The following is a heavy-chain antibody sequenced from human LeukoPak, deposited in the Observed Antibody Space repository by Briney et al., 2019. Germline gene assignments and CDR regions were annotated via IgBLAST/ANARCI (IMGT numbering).Heavy chain of an antibody. CDR1: GGSISSSSYY. CDR3: ARLVADIVLMVYASTGFFDY. J-gene: IGHJ4*02. D-gene: IGHD2-8*01. CDR2: IYYSGST. V-gene: IGHV4-39*01. Sequence: SETLSLTCTVSGGSISSSSYYWGWIRQPPGKGLEWIGSIYYSGSTYYNPSLKSRVTISVDTSKNQFSLKLSSVTAADTAVYYCARLVADIVLMVYASTGFFDYWGQGTLVTVSS.